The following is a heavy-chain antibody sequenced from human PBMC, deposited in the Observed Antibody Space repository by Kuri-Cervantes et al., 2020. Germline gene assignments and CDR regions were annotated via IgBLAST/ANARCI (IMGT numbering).Heavy chain of an antibody. CDR1: GFTFSSYG. D-gene: IGHD1-26*01. CDR3: ATVGSGSYALDAFDI. V-gene: IGHV3-30*03. J-gene: IGHJ3*02. Sequence: GESLKISCAASGFTFSSYGMHWVRQAPGKGLEWVAIIYYDASNKYYADSVKGRFIISRDNSKNTLFLQMNSLRAEDTAVYYCATVGSGSYALDAFDIWGQGTMVTVSS. CDR2: IYYDASNK.